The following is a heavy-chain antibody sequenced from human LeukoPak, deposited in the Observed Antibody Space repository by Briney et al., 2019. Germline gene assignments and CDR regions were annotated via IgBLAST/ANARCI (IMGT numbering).Heavy chain of an antibody. V-gene: IGHV4-59*01. CDR1: GGSISSYY. CDR3: ARGSLRVDY. D-gene: IGHD1-26*01. CDR2: IYYSGST. Sequence: PSETLSLTCTVSGGSISSYYWSWIRQPPGKGLEGIGYIYYSGSTNYNPPLKSRATISVDTSKNQFSLKLSSVTAADTAVYYCARGSLRVDYWGQGTLVTVSS. J-gene: IGHJ4*02.